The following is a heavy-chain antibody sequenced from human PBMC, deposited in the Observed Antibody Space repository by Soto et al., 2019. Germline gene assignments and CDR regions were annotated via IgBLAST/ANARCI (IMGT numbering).Heavy chain of an antibody. J-gene: IGHJ4*02. V-gene: IGHV1-46*03. CDR2: INPSGGST. CDR1: GYTFTSHY. CDR3: ARDRGATAAGNPYFDY. D-gene: IGHD6-13*01. Sequence: ASVKVSCKASGYTFTSHYMHWVRQAPGQGLEWMGIINPSGGSTSYAQNFQGRVTMTRDTSTSTVYMELSSLRSEDTAVYYCARDRGATAAGNPYFDYWGQGTLVTVS.